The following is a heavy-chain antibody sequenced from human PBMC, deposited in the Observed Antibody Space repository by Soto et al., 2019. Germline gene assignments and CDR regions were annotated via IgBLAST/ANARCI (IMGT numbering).Heavy chain of an antibody. V-gene: IGHV3-23*01. Sequence: EMQLLEFGGGLAQPGGSLRLSCAASGFSISTYGVTWVRQAPGKGLEWVSGFSGSSGNTYYADSVKGRFTISRDNSKNTVYLQMNSLRAEDTAVYYCARWNGYGDSWGQGTLVTVSS. D-gene: IGHD1-1*01. CDR2: FSGSSGNT. CDR1: GFSISTYG. CDR3: ARWNGYGDS. J-gene: IGHJ4*02.